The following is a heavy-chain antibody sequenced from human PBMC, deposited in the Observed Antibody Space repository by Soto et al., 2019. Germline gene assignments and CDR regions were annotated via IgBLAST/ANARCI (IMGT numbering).Heavy chain of an antibody. D-gene: IGHD4-17*01. Sequence: ASETLSLTCAVYGGSFSGYYWSWIRQPPGKGLEWIGEINHSGSTNYNPSLKSRVTISVDTSKNQFSLKLSSVTAADTAVYYCARGLRRNWFDPWGQGTLVTAPQ. V-gene: IGHV4-34*01. J-gene: IGHJ5*02. CDR3: ARGLRRNWFDP. CDR2: INHSGST. CDR1: GGSFSGYY.